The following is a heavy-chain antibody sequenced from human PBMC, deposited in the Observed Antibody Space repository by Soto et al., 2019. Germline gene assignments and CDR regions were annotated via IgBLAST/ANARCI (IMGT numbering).Heavy chain of an antibody. V-gene: IGHV3-23*01. CDR1: GFSISTYD. CDR3: AKEDDEWTNGRFDL. D-gene: IGHD2-8*01. CDR2: TSASDGSA. J-gene: IGHJ3*01. Sequence: EMQLLESGGGWVQPGGSLRLSCAASGFSISTYDMSWVRQTPGKGLEWVSGTSASDGSAYYSDSVRGRFTIARDNSKNTLYVEMNSLRSEDTAIYYCAKEDDEWTNGRFDLWGQGTLVTVSS.